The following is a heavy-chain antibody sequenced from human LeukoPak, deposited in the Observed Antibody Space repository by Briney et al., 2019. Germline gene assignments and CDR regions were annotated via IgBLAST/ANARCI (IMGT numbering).Heavy chain of an antibody. CDR1: GGSISSYH. D-gene: IGHD6-19*01. Sequence: PSETLSLTCTVSGGSISSYHWSWIRQPPGKGLEWIGYIYYSGSTNYNPSLKSRVTISVDTSKNQFSLKVNSVTAADTAVYYCARVVAGRRFDPWGQGTLVTVSS. V-gene: IGHV4-59*01. CDR2: IYYSGST. J-gene: IGHJ5*02. CDR3: ARVVAGRRFDP.